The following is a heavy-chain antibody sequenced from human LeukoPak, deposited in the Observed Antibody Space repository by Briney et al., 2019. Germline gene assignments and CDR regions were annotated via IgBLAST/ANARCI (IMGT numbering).Heavy chain of an antibody. Sequence: SETLSLTCSVSGDSIGSYYWSWIRQPPGRGLEWIGYIAYSGSTKYNPSLKSRVTMSVDTSKNQFSLKLTSVTAADTAVYYCARVRGRAGILSYYDNSRQTGRYCVDNWGQGILVSVSS. J-gene: IGHJ4*02. V-gene: IGHV4-59*01. CDR3: ARVRGRAGILSYYDNSRQTGRYCVDN. D-gene: IGHD1-26*01. CDR2: IAYSGST. CDR1: GDSIGSYY.